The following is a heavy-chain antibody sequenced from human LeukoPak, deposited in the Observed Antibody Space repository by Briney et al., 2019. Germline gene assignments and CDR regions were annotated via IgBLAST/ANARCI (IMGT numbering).Heavy chain of an antibody. V-gene: IGHV4-30-2*01. CDR3: ARDGGPGFDY. D-gene: IGHD2-15*01. CDR1: VGSLSSGGSS. J-gene: IGHJ4*02. Sequence: PLETLSLTCAVSVGSLSSGGSSWGSIRQPPGSGIGCLGYIYHSGSTYYNPSHKSRVTISVNRSKNQCSLKLSSVTAADTAVYYCARDGGPGFDYWGQGNLVTVSS. CDR2: IYHSGST.